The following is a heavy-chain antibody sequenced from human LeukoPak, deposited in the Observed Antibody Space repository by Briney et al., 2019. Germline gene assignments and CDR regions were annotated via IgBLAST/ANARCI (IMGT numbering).Heavy chain of an antibody. D-gene: IGHD2-2*01. CDR1: GYTFTSYG. J-gene: IGHJ4*02. Sequence: GASVKVSCKASGYTFTSYGISWVRQAPGQGLEWMGWISAYNGNTNYAQKLQGRVTMTTDTSTSTAYMELRSLRSDDTAVYYCARASRYCSSISCYRTYFDYWGQGTLVTVSS. V-gene: IGHV1-18*01. CDR3: ARASRYCSSISCYRTYFDY. CDR2: ISAYNGNT.